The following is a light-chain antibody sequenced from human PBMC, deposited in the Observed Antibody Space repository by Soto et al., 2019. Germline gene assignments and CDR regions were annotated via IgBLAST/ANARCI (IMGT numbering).Light chain of an antibody. J-gene: IGKJ1*01. CDR2: DAS. Sequence: EIMLKLSRAILSMSPGERATLSCRASQSVSSYFAWYQQKPGQAPRLLIYDASNRATGVPARFSGSGSGTDFTLTISSLEPEDFAVYYCQQRRYWPVTFGQGTKVDIK. CDR3: QQRRYWPVT. CDR1: QSVSSY. V-gene: IGKV3-11*01.